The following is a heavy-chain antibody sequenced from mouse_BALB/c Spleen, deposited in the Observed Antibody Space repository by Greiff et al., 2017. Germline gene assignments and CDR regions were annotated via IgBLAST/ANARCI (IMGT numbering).Heavy chain of an antibody. J-gene: IGHJ4*01. D-gene: IGHD1-1*01. CDR2: ILPGSGST. Sequence: VQLQQSGAELMKPGASVKISCKATGYTFSSYWIEWVKQRPGHGLEWIGEILPGSGSTNYNEKFKGKATFTADTSSNTAYMQLSSLTSEDSAVYYCARSSIYYYGSSYGMDYWGQGTSVTVAS. CDR1: GYTFSSYW. CDR3: ARSSIYYYGSSYGMDY. V-gene: IGHV1-9*01.